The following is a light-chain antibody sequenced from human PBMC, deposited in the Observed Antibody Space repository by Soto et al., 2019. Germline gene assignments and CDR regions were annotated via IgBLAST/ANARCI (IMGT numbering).Light chain of an antibody. Sequence: SVLTQPASVSGSPGQSITISCTGTSSDVGSYNLVSWYQQHPGKAPKLMIYEGSKRPSGVSNRFSGSKSGNTASLTISGLPAEDEADYYCCSYAGSSLYVFGTGTKVTVL. J-gene: IGLJ1*01. CDR2: EGS. CDR3: CSYAGSSLYV. V-gene: IGLV2-23*01. CDR1: SSDVGSYNL.